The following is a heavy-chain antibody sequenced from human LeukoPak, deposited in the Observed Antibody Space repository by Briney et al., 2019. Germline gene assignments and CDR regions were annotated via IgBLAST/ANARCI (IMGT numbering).Heavy chain of an antibody. CDR1: GFTFNSFW. CDR2: IKEDGSEK. CDR3: ARDGGRFPNL. D-gene: IGHD3-16*01. V-gene: IGHV3-7*01. J-gene: IGHJ4*02. Sequence: PGGSLTLPCVASGFTFNSFWMIWARHAPGKGPEWVANIKEDGSEKYYVDSVRGRFTISRDNAKNSLYLQMNRLRAEDTAVYYCARDGGRFPNLWGQGTLVTVSS.